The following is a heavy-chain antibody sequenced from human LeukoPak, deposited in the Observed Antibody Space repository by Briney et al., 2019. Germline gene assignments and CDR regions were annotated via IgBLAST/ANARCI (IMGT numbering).Heavy chain of an antibody. V-gene: IGHV1-2*02. Sequence: ASVKVSCKASGYTFTSYDINWVRQAPGQGLEWMGWINPNSGGTNYAQKFQGRVTMTRDTSISTAYMELSRLRSDDTAVYYCAREGGFDCSSTSCNFYYYYMDVWGKGTTVTISS. D-gene: IGHD2-2*01. CDR2: INPNSGGT. CDR3: AREGGFDCSSTSCNFYYYYMDV. CDR1: GYTFTSYD. J-gene: IGHJ6*03.